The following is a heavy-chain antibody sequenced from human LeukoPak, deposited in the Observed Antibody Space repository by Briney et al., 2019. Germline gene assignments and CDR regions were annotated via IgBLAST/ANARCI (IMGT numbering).Heavy chain of an antibody. Sequence: PGGSLRLSCAASGFTSSSYWMSWVRQAPGKGLEWVANIKQDGSEKYYVDSVKGRFTMSRDNAKNSLYLQMNSLRAEDTAVYYCARAPWIQLWSYYFDYWGQGTLVTVSS. D-gene: IGHD5-18*01. CDR3: ARAPWIQLWSYYFDY. CDR2: IKQDGSEK. V-gene: IGHV3-7*01. CDR1: GFTSSSYW. J-gene: IGHJ4*02.